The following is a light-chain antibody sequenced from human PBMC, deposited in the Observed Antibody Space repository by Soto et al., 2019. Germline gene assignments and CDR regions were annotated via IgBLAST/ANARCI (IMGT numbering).Light chain of an antibody. CDR2: SNN. Sequence: QAVVTQPPSASGTPGQRVTISCSGSSSNIGSNTVNWYQQLPGTAPKLLIYSNNQRPSGVPARFSGSKSGTSASLAISGLQSEDAADYYCAAWDDSLNDVVFGGGTKLTVL. CDR3: AAWDDSLNDVV. CDR1: SSNIGSNT. J-gene: IGLJ2*01. V-gene: IGLV1-44*01.